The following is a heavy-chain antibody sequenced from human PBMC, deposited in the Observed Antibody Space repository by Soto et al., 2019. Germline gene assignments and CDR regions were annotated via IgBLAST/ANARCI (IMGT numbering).Heavy chain of an antibody. J-gene: IGHJ6*02. D-gene: IGHD2-15*01. CDR1: GYTLTELS. CDR2: FDPEDGET. V-gene: IGHV1-24*01. CDR3: ATSSGGSCYLCMDV. Sequence: ASVKVSCKVSGYTLTELSMHWVRQAPGKGLEWMGGFDPEDGETIYAQTFQGRVTMTEDTSTDTAYMELSSLRSEDTAVYYCATSSGGSCYLCMDVWGQGTTVTVSS.